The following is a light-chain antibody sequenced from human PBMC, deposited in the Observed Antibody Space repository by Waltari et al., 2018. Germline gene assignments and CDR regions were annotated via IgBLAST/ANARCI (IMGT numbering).Light chain of an antibody. Sequence: SYEVTQPPSVSVSPRQRATITCSGEKLGSTYVSWYQQKSGQSPVLVIYRDDKRPSGIPERCSGSNSGNTATLTISGTQPMDEADYYCQAWDSSAFVFGAGTKVTVL. J-gene: IGLJ1*01. V-gene: IGLV3-1*01. CDR1: KLGSTY. CDR3: QAWDSSAFV. CDR2: RDD.